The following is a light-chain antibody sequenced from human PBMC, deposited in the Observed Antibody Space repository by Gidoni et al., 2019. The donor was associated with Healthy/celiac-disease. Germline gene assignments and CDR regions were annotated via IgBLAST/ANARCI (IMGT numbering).Light chain of an antibody. CDR1: QRIRSSY. Sequence: PGTLSLSPGERATLACRASQRIRSSYLAWYQQKPGQAPRLLIYGASSRATGIPDRFSGSGSGTDFTLTISRLEPEDFAVYYCQQYGSSQYTFGQGTKLKIK. J-gene: IGKJ2*01. CDR3: QQYGSSQYT. CDR2: GAS. V-gene: IGKV3-20*01.